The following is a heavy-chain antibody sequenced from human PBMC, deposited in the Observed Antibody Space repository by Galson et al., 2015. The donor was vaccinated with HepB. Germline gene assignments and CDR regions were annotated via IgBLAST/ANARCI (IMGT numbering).Heavy chain of an antibody. Sequence: SVKVSCKASGYTFTSYGISWVRQAPGQGLEWMGWISAYNGNTNYAQKLQGRVTMTTDTSTSTAYMELRSLRSDDTAVYYCASSLSDCSGGSCYSYGFDPWGQGTLVTVSS. CDR2: ISAYNGNT. CDR3: ASSLSDCSGGSCYSYGFDP. CDR1: GYTFTSYG. D-gene: IGHD2-15*01. J-gene: IGHJ5*02. V-gene: IGHV1-18*04.